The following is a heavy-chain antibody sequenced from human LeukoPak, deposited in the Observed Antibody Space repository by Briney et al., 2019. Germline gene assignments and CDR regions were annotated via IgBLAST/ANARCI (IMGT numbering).Heavy chain of an antibody. CDR2: IYYTGST. D-gene: IGHD1-14*01. J-gene: IGHJ4*02. CDR1: GGSMSTYY. Sequence: SETLSLTCTVSGGSMSTYYWTWIRQPPGKGLEWIGFIYYTGSTNYNPSLKSRVTISVDTSKNQFSLKLSSVTAADTAVYYCAGMRITTPTVRTLDYWGQGTLVTASS. CDR3: AGMRITTPTVRTLDY. V-gene: IGHV4-59*01.